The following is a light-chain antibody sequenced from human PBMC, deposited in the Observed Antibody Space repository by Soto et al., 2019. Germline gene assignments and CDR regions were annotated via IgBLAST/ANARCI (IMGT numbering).Light chain of an antibody. CDR2: STS. CDR1: TGTVTSSFY. Sequence: QAVVTQDPSLTGSPGGTVTLTCAASTGTVTSSFYPNWFQQKPGQPPRSLIYSTSNKYSWTPARFSGSLLGGKAALTLSDVQPEDEADYYCQLYFGATRVFGGGTQLTVL. CDR3: QLYFGATRV. J-gene: IGLJ3*02. V-gene: IGLV7-43*01.